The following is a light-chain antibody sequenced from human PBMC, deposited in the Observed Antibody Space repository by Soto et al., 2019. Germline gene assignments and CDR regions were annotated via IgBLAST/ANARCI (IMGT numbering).Light chain of an antibody. CDR1: LSITSNL. Sequence: EIVLTQSPGTLSLSPGERATLSCRASLSITSNLLAWYQQKPGQAPRLLLYDASNRATGIPDRFSGSGSGTDFSLTISRLEPEDFGVYYCQQYGSSVWTFGQGTRVEIK. J-gene: IGKJ1*01. V-gene: IGKV3-20*01. CDR3: QQYGSSVWT. CDR2: DAS.